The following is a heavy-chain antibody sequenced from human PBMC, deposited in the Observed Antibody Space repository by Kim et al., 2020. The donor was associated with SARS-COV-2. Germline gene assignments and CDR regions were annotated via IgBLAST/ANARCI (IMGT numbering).Heavy chain of an antibody. V-gene: IGHV3-23*01. D-gene: IGHD5-12*01. Sequence: SVKGRFTISRDNTKNTLYLQMNSLRAEDTAVYYCAKECCSNGYNFLFNYWGQGTLVTVSS. CDR3: AKECCSNGYNFLFNY. J-gene: IGHJ4*02.